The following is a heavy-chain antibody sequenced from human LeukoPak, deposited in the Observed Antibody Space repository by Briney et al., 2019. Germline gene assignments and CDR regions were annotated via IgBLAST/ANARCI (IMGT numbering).Heavy chain of an antibody. Sequence: SETLSLTCTVSGGSISSNSYYWSWIRQPPGKGLEWIGEINHSGSTNYNPSLKSRVTISVDTSKNQFSLELSSVTAADTAVYYCARGSGRYYGSGSYYGYWGQGTLVTVSS. V-gene: IGHV4-39*07. CDR3: ARGSGRYYGSGSYYGY. D-gene: IGHD3-10*01. CDR2: INHSGST. J-gene: IGHJ4*02. CDR1: GGSISSNSYY.